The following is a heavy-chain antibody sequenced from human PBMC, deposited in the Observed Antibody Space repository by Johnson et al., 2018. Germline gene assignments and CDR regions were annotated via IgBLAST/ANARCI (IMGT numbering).Heavy chain of an antibody. D-gene: IGHD2-2*01. CDR2: ISYDGSNK. CDR1: GFTFSSYA. J-gene: IGHJ5*02. Sequence: QVQLVQSGGGVVQPGRSLRLSCAASGFTFSSYAMHWVRQAPGKGLEWVAVISYDGSNKYYADSVKGRFTISRDNSKNTLYLQMNSLRAEDTAVYYCARADCSSTSCYFDPWGQGTLVTVSS. V-gene: IGHV3-30-3*01. CDR3: ARADCSSTSCYFDP.